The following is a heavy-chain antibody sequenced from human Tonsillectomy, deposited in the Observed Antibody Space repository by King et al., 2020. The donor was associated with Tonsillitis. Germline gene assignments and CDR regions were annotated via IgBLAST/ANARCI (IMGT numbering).Heavy chain of an antibody. CDR3: AKDKYMYPGQENWFDP. V-gene: IGHV3-9*01. J-gene: IGHJ5*02. CDR1: GFTFDDYA. Sequence: QLVQSGGGLVQPGRSLRLSCAASGFTFDDYAMHWVRQAPGKGLEWVSGISWNSNNIDYADSVKGRFTISRDNAKNSLYLQMNSLRAEDTALYYCAKDKYMYPGQENWFDPWGQGTLVTVSS. CDR2: ISWNSNNI. D-gene: IGHD2-8*01.